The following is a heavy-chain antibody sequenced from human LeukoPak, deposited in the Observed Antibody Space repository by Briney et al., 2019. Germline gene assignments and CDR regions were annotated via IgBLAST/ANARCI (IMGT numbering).Heavy chain of an antibody. CDR2: IYYSGST. Sequence: SETLSLTCTGSGGSISSYYWRWIRQPPGKGLEWIGYIYYSGSTNYNPSLKSRVTISVDTSKNQFSLKLSSVTAADTAVYYCARGSGWYFYWGQGTLVTVSS. D-gene: IGHD6-19*01. J-gene: IGHJ4*02. CDR3: ARGSGWYFY. V-gene: IGHV4-59*01. CDR1: GGSISSYY.